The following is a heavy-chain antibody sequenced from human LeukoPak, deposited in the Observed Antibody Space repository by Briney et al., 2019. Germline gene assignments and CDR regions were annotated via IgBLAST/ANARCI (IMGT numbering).Heavy chain of an antibody. CDR3: AATYYDSSGYYHTAPSLFDY. D-gene: IGHD3-22*01. CDR1: GGSISSYY. V-gene: IGHV4-39*01. J-gene: IGHJ4*02. Sequence: PSETLSLTCTVSGGSISSYYWGWIRQPPGKGLEWIGSIYYSGSTYYNPSLKSRVTISVDTSKNQFSLKLSSVTAADTAVYYCAATYYDSSGYYHTAPSLFDYWGQGTLVTVSS. CDR2: IYYSGST.